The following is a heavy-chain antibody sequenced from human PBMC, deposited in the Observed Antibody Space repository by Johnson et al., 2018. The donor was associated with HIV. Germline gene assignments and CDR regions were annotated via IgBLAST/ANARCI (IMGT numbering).Heavy chain of an antibody. CDR2: IRYDGSNK. CDR1: GCTFSRSD. Sequence: QEQLVESGGGLVQPGGSLRLSCAASGCTFSRSDMHWVRQGTGKGLEWVAFIRYDGSNKYYADSVKGRFTISRDNSKNTLYLQMNSLRAEDTAVYYCANIGSGWYSDAFDIWGQGTMVTVSS. CDR3: ANIGSGWYSDAFDI. D-gene: IGHD6-19*01. V-gene: IGHV3-30*02. J-gene: IGHJ3*02.